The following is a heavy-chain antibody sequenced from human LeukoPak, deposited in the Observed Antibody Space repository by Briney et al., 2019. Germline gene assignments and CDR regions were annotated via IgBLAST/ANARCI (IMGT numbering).Heavy chain of an antibody. CDR2: MYHSGNT. Sequence: SETLSLTCAVSGYSIGSGYYWGWIRQPPGKGLEWIGSMYHSGNTFYNPSLKSRVTISVDTSKNHFSLNLASVTAADTAVYYCARKSSTWPYYYFDYWGQGALVTVSS. CDR1: GYSIGSGYY. CDR3: ARKSSTWPYYYFDY. V-gene: IGHV4-38-2*01. D-gene: IGHD2-2*01. J-gene: IGHJ4*02.